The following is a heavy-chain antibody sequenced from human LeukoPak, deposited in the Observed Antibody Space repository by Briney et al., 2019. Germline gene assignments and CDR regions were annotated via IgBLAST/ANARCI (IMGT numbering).Heavy chain of an antibody. CDR1: GFSFSNAR. CDR2: IKSKDDGATR. D-gene: IGHD3-10*01. CDR3: RLGSGRCDFDY. Sequence: GGSLRLSCVVTGFSFSNARMSWVRQAPGKGLEWVGRIKSKDDGATRDCAAAVRGRFIISRDDSKNTVYLQMDRLRSDDSAVYYCRLGSGRCDFDYWGQGTLVTVSS. V-gene: IGHV3-15*01. J-gene: IGHJ4*02.